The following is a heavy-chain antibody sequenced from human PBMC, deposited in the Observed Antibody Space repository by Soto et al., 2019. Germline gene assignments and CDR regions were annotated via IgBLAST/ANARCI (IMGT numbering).Heavy chain of an antibody. Sequence: QVQLVQSGAEVKKPGSSVKVSCKASGGTFSSYAISWVRQAPGQGLEWMGGIIPIFGTANYAQKFQGRVTITADESTSTAYMELSSLRSEDTAVYYCARDLYSGSYYVYYYYGMDVWGQGTTVTVSS. D-gene: IGHD1-26*01. CDR1: GGTFSSYA. CDR2: IIPIFGTA. CDR3: ARDLYSGSYYVYYYYGMDV. V-gene: IGHV1-69*01. J-gene: IGHJ6*02.